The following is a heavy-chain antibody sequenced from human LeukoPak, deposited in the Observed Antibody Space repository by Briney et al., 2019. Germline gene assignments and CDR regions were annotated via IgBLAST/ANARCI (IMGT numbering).Heavy chain of an antibody. CDR2: ISYSGNT. Sequence: SETLSLTCTVSGGSVSSSTYYWGWIRQPLGKGLEWIGSISYSGNTYYNPSLKSRVTISEDTSKNQFSLKLSSVTAADTAVYYCARDKGGAYHTWFDPWGQGTPVTVSS. CDR1: GGSVSSSTYY. J-gene: IGHJ5*02. CDR3: ARDKGGAYHTWFDP. V-gene: IGHV4-39*07. D-gene: IGHD1-26*01.